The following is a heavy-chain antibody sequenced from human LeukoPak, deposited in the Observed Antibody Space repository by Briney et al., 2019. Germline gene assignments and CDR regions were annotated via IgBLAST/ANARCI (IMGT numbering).Heavy chain of an antibody. Sequence: SETLSLTCDVSGDSISSGYYWCWIRQPPGKGLEWIGSIYHSGSTTYNPSLKSRVTISADTSKNQFSLKVRSVTAADTAVYYCARNSSGWFFDYWGQGTLVTVSS. V-gene: IGHV4-38-2*01. CDR1: GDSISSGYY. CDR3: ARNSSGWFFDY. D-gene: IGHD6-19*01. CDR2: IYHSGST. J-gene: IGHJ4*02.